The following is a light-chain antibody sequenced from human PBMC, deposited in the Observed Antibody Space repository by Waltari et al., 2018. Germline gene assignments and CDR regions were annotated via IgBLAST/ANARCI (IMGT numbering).Light chain of an antibody. CDR1: QSVSSSY. CDR2: GAS. J-gene: IGKJ1*01. Sequence: EIVLTQSPGTLSLSPGERATLSCRASQSVSSSYLAWYQQKPGQAPRLLIYGASTRATGIPDRFSGSGSGTDFTLTISRLEPEDFAVYYCLQYGSSPRTFGQGTRWRSN. CDR3: LQYGSSPRT. V-gene: IGKV3-20*01.